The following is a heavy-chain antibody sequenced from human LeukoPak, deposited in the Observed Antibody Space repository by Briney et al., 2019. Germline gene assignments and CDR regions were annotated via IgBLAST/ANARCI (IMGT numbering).Heavy chain of an antibody. D-gene: IGHD3-22*01. CDR3: ARVTGYMIEDYFDY. CDR2: IYYSGST. CDR1: GGSISSSFYY. Sequence: SETLSLTCTVSGGSISSSFYYWGWIRQPPGKGLDWIGSIYYSGSTYYNPSLKSRVTISVDTSKNQFSLKLRSVTAADTAVYYCARVTGYMIEDYFDYWGQGTLVTVSS. J-gene: IGHJ4*02. V-gene: IGHV4-39*07.